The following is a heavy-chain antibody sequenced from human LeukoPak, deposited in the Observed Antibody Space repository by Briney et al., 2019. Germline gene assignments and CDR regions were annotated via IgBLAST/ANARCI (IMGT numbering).Heavy chain of an antibody. J-gene: IGHJ5*02. D-gene: IGHD6-19*01. CDR1: GGSISSFY. V-gene: IGHV4-4*07. Sequence: SETLSLTCTVSGGSISSFYWSWIRQPAGKGLEWIGRIYTSGSTNYNPSLKSRVTMSVDTSKNQFSLKLSSVTAADTAVYYCAREVAVAGRGWFDPWGQGTLVTVSS. CDR3: AREVAVAGRGWFDP. CDR2: IYTSGST.